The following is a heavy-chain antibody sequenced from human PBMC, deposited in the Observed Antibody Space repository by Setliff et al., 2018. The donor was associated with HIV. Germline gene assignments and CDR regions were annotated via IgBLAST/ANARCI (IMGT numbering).Heavy chain of an antibody. J-gene: IGHJ6*03. CDR2: ISEYNGDT. CDR3: ARDSSFNMDV. V-gene: IGHV1-18*01. CDR1: GYTFTSYG. Sequence: SVKVSCKASGYTFTSYGISWVRQAPGQGLEWMGWISEYNGDTKYAQKLQGRVTMTKDTSTSTAYMELRILRSDDTAVYYCARDSSFNMDVWGKGTTVTVSS.